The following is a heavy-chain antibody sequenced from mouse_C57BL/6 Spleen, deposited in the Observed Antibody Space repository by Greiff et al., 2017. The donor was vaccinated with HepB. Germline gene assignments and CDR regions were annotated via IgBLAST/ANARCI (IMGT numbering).Heavy chain of an antibody. V-gene: IGHV1-81*01. CDR1: GYTFTSYG. J-gene: IGHJ1*03. Sequence: VQLQQSGAELARPGASVKLSCKASGYTFTSYGISWVKQRTGQGLEWIGEIYPRSGNTYYNEKFKGKATLTADKSSSTAYMGLRRLTSEDSAVYFCARSGGYFDFWGTGTTVTVSS. CDR3: ARSGGYFDF. CDR2: IYPRSGNT.